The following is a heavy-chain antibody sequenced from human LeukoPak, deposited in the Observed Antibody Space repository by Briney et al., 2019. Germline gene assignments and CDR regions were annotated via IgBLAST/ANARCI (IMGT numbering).Heavy chain of an antibody. CDR1: GYSFTSYW. D-gene: IGHD3-10*01. CDR3: ARASEEGLGSYPY. J-gene: IGHJ4*02. Sequence: GESLKISCKSSGYSFTSYWISWVRQLPGKGLEWMGRIDPSDSYTNYSPSFQGHVTISADKSISTAYLQRSSLKASDTAMFYFARASEEGLGSYPYWGEGALVTVSP. V-gene: IGHV5-10-1*01. CDR2: IDPSDSYT.